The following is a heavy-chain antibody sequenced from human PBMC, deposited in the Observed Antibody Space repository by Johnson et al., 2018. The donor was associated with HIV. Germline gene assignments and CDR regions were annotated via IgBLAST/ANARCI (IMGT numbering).Heavy chain of an antibody. CDR2: IYSGGRT. V-gene: IGHV3-66*04. CDR1: GFTFDDYA. J-gene: IGHJ3*02. Sequence: VLLVESGGGLVKPGGSLRLSCSASGFTFDDYAMHWVRQAPGKGLECVSGIYSGGRTYYADSVKGRFTISRDNSKNTLDLQMNSLRADDTAVYFCVRRMVVGYVALDIWGQGTMVSVSS. CDR3: VRRMVVGYVALDI. D-gene: IGHD2-21*01.